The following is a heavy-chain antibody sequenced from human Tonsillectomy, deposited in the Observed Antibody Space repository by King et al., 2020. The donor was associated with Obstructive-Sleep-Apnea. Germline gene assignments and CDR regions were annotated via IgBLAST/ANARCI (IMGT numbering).Heavy chain of an antibody. V-gene: IGHV3-48*01. CDR2: ISSSRRTI. CDR3: ARDRSKGVIAVAGTCY. CDR1: GFTFSSYS. D-gene: IGHD6-19*01. Sequence: QLVQSGGGLVQPGGSLRLPCAASGFTFSSYSMNWVRQAPGKGLGWVSYISSSRRTIYYADSVKGRFTTARDKAKKPLYLQMNSLRAEETAVYYCARDRSKGVIAVAGTCYWGQGTLVTVSS. J-gene: IGHJ4*02.